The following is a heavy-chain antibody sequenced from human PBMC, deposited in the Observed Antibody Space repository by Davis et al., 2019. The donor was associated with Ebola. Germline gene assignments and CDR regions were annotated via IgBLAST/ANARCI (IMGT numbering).Heavy chain of an antibody. CDR3: ARAHDTIFGVVIIRDYYYYGMDV. Sequence: GGSLRLSCAASGFTFSDYYMSWIRQAPGKGLEWVSYISSSSSYTNYADSVKGRFTISRDNAKNSLYLQMNSLRAEDTAVYYCARAHDTIFGVVIIRDYYYYGMDVWGQGTTVTVSS. CDR1: GFTFSDYY. J-gene: IGHJ6*02. D-gene: IGHD3-3*01. V-gene: IGHV3-11*06. CDR2: ISSSSSYT.